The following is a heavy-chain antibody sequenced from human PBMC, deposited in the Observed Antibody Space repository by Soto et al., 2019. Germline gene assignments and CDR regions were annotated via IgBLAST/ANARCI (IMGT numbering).Heavy chain of an antibody. CDR2: IYYIGST. CDR1: GGSISSYY. Sequence: PSETLSLTCTVSGGSISSYYWSWIRQPPGKGLEWIGYIYYIGSTNYNPSLKSRVTISVDTSKNQFSLKLSSVTAADTAVYYCARSIVATFDYWGQGTLVTVSS. CDR3: ARSIVATFDY. D-gene: IGHD5-12*01. J-gene: IGHJ4*02. V-gene: IGHV4-59*01.